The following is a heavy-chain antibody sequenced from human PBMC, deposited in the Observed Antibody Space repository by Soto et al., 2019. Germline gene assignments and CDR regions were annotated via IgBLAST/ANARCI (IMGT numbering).Heavy chain of an antibody. CDR3: ARVAHFDY. D-gene: IGHD2-15*01. J-gene: IGHJ4*02. CDR1: GFTFSSYG. CDR2: ISYDGSNK. V-gene: IGHV3-30*03. Sequence: QVQLVESGGGVVQPGRSLRLSCAASGFTFSSYGMHWVRQAPGKGLEWVAVISYDGSNKYYADSVKGRFTISRDNSKNTLYLQMNSLRAEDTAVYYCARVAHFDYWGQGTLVTVSS.